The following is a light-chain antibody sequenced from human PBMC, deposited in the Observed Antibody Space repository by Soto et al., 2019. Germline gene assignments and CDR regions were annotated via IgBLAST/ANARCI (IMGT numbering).Light chain of an antibody. CDR2: AAS. V-gene: IGKV1-39*01. CDR1: QSISTY. J-gene: IGKJ5*01. Sequence: PSPLSASVGDRVAITCLASQSISTYLNWYQQKPGKAPKVLIYAASNLQSGVPPRFSGSGSGTDFTLTISSLQPEDVATYFCQQSYRTPITFGQGTRLEI. CDR3: QQSYRTPIT.